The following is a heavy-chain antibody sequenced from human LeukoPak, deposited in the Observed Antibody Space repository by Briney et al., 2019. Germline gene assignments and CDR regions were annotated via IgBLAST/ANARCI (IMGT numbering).Heavy chain of an antibody. D-gene: IGHD3-16*01. CDR2: INSDGSSI. CDR3: GRGSGGADY. V-gene: IGHV3-74*01. J-gene: IGHJ4*02. CDR1: GFTFSRYC. Sequence: PGGSLRLSCVASGFTFSRYCMHWVRQAPGKGLVWVSRINSDGSSIIYADSVKGRFTLSRDNEENTLYLQMTSLRVEDTAVYYSGRGSGGADYWGQGALVTVSS.